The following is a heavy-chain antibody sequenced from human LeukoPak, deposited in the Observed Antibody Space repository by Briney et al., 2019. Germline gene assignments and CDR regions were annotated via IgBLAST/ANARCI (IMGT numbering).Heavy chain of an antibody. CDR3: ARDGDYASNGFDY. D-gene: IGHD2-2*01. CDR2: ISSSSSTI. CDR1: GFTFSSYS. V-gene: IGHV3-48*01. J-gene: IGHJ4*02. Sequence: GGSLRLSCAASGFTFSSYSMNWVRQAPGKGLEWVSYISSSSSTIYYADSVKGRFTISRDNAKNSLYLQMNSLRAEDTAVYYCARDGDYASNGFDYWGQGTLVTVSS.